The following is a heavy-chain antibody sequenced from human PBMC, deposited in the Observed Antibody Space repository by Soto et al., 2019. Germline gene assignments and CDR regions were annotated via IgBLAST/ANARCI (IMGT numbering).Heavy chain of an antibody. CDR1: GGTSSSYA. J-gene: IGHJ4*02. Sequence: ASVKVSCKASGGTSSSYAISWVRQAPGQGLEWMGGIIPIFGTANYAQKFQGRVTITADESTSTAYMELSSLRSEDTAVYYCARDTGNGGNDGPYYFDYWGQGTLVTVSS. V-gene: IGHV1-69*13. D-gene: IGHD1-1*01. CDR3: ARDTGNGGNDGPYYFDY. CDR2: IIPIFGTA.